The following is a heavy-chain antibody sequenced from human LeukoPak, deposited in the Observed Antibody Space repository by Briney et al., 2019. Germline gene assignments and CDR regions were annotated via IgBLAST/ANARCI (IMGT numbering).Heavy chain of an antibody. V-gene: IGHV3-33*01. J-gene: IGHJ4*02. Sequence: GGSLRLSCAASGFTFSNYGMHWVRQAPGKGLEWLAAIFYDGTNKYYADSVKGRFTISRDNSKNTLYLQVNSLRAEDTAVYYCARDQALYFSYGDYWGQGTLVTVSS. CDR2: IFYDGTNK. CDR1: GFTFSNYG. CDR3: ARDQALYFSYGDY. D-gene: IGHD2/OR15-2a*01.